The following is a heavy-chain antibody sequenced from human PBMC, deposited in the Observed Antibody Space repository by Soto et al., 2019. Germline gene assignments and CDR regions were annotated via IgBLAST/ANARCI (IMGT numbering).Heavy chain of an antibody. CDR1: GYTFTGYY. J-gene: IGHJ1*01. CDR2: INPNSGGA. Sequence: ASVKVSCKASGYTFTGYYMHWVRQAPGQGLEWMGWINPNSGGANYAQKFQGWVTMTRDTSISTAYMELSRLRSDDTAVYYCARVRDRDSNYLQHWGQGTLVTVSS. D-gene: IGHD4-4*01. V-gene: IGHV1-2*04. CDR3: ARVRDRDSNYLQH.